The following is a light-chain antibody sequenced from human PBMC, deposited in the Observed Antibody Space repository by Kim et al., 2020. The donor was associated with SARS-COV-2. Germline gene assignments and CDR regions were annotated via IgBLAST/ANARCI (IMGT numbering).Light chain of an antibody. CDR3: SSYTSSSTRV. CDR2: DVS. Sequence: GQWITIACAGTSSDVGGYNYVSWYQQHPGKAPKLMIYDVSKRPSGVSNRFSGSKSGNTASLTISGLQAEDEADYYCSSYTSSSTRVFGGGTKLTVL. J-gene: IGLJ3*02. V-gene: IGLV2-14*04. CDR1: SSDVGGYNY.